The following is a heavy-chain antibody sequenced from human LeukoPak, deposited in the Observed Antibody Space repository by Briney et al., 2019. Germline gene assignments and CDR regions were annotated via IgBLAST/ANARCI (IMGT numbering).Heavy chain of an antibody. D-gene: IGHD5-12*01. J-gene: IGHJ4*02. CDR1: GFTFSRYS. V-gene: IGHV3-21*01. CDR2: ISTTSRYI. CDR3: ARGNSDYDHDY. Sequence: GGSLRLSCAASGFTFSRYSMNWVRQAPGKGLEWVSSISTTSRYIYYADSVQGRFTVTRDNAKNSLSLQMNSLRADDTAVYYCARGNSDYDHDYWGQGTLVTVSS.